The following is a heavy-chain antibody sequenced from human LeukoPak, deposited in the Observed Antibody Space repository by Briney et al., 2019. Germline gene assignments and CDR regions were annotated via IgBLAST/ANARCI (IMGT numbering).Heavy chain of an antibody. D-gene: IGHD3-9*01. CDR2: INTDGSTT. Sequence: PGGSLRLSCAASGFTFSDYWIHWVRQAPGKGLVWVSRINTDGSTTTYADSVKGRFTISRDNTKNTLYLQMNSLRDEDTAVYYCARSAYYGNTGYYQDFWGQGTLVTVSS. V-gene: IGHV3-74*01. J-gene: IGHJ4*02. CDR3: ARSAYYGNTGYYQDF. CDR1: GFTFSDYW.